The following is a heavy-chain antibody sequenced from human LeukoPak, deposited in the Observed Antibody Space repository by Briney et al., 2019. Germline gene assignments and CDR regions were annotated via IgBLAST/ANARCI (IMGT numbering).Heavy chain of an antibody. Sequence: GGSLRLSCTASGFTVSSNSISWVHQAPGNGLEWVSFIYSDNTHYSDSVKGRFTISRDNSKNTLYLQMNSLRAEDTAVYYCARRAGAYSHPYDYWGQGTLVTVSS. J-gene: IGHJ4*02. CDR3: ARRAGAYSHPYDY. D-gene: IGHD4/OR15-4a*01. CDR1: GFTVSSNS. CDR2: IYSDNT. V-gene: IGHV3-53*01.